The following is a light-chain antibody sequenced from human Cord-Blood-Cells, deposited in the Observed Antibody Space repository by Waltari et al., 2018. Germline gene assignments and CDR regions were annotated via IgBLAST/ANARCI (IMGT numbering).Light chain of an antibody. J-gene: IGKJ4*01. CDR2: GAS. Sequence: EIVMTQSPATLSVSPGDRAPLSCRAGQSCSSNLAWYQQKPGQAPRLPHYGASTRATCSPARFSGSGSGTEFTLTISSLQSEDFAVYYCQQYNNWPLTFGGGTKVEIK. CDR3: QQYNNWPLT. V-gene: IGKV3-15*01. CDR1: QSCSSN.